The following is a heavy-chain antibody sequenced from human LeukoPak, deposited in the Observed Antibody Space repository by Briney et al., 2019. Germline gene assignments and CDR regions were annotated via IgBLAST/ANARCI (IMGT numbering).Heavy chain of an antibody. Sequence: SETLSLACAVYGGSFSGYYWSWIRQPPGKGLEWIGEINHSGSTNYNPSLKSRVTISVDTSKNQFSLKLSSVTAADTAVYYCAREFHCSGRSCSHDAFDIWGQGTMVTVSS. CDR3: AREFHCSGRSCSHDAFDI. CDR2: INHSGST. V-gene: IGHV4-34*01. D-gene: IGHD2-15*01. CDR1: GGSFSGYY. J-gene: IGHJ3*02.